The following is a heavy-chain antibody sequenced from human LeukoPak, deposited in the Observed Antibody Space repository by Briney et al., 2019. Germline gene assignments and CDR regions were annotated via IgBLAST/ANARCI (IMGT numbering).Heavy chain of an antibody. J-gene: IGHJ4*02. Sequence: ASETLSLTCTVSGGSISSYYWSWIRQPPGKGLEWIGYIYYSGSTNYNPSLKSRVTISVDTSKNQFSLKLSSVTAADTAVYYCARVRDSGSYYEGLDYWGQGTLVTVSS. V-gene: IGHV4-59*01. CDR1: GGSISSYY. CDR2: IYYSGST. CDR3: ARVRDSGSYYEGLDY. D-gene: IGHD1-26*01.